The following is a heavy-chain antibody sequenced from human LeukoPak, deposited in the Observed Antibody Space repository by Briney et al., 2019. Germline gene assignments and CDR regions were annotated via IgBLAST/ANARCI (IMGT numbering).Heavy chain of an antibody. V-gene: IGHV1-46*01. CDR2: INPSGGST. D-gene: IGHD6-19*01. J-gene: IGHJ3*02. CDR1: GYTFTSYY. CDR3: ARLEQWLVGRDAFDI. Sequence: ASVKVSCKASGYTFTSYYMYWVRQAPGQGLEWMGIINPSGGSTSYAQKFQGRVTMTRDMSTSTVYMELSSLRSEDTAVYYCARLEQWLVGRDAFDIWGQGTMVTVSS.